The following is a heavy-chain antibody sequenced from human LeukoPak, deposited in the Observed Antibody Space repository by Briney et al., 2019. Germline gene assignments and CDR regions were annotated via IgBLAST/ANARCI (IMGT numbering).Heavy chain of an antibody. J-gene: IGHJ5*02. V-gene: IGHV3-53*01. CDR1: GFTVSSNY. CDR2: IYSGGST. CDR3: AKDHGVTMVRGVSSSWFDP. Sequence: GGSLRLSCAASGFTVSSNYMSWVRQAPGKGLEWVSVIYSGGSTYYADSVKGRFTISRDNSKNTLYLQMNSLRAEDTAVYYCAKDHGVTMVRGVSSSWFDPWGQGTLVTVSS. D-gene: IGHD3-10*01.